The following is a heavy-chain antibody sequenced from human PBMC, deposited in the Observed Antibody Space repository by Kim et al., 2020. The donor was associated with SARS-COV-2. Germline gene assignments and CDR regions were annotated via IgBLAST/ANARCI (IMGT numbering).Heavy chain of an antibody. Sequence: TYYPDSVKGPVTISRDKSKSTLYLHMNSLRAEDTAVYYCATGVTNRGFDHWGQGTLVTVSS. V-gene: IGHV3-23*01. D-gene: IGHD4-17*01. CDR3: ATGVTNRGFDH. CDR2: T. J-gene: IGHJ4*02.